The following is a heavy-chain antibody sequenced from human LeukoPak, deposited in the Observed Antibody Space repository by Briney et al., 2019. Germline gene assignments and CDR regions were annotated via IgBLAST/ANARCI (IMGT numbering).Heavy chain of an antibody. J-gene: IGHJ2*01. CDR2: IYNSENT. CDR1: GGSVSSYY. D-gene: IGHD6-19*01. V-gene: IGHV4-4*09. CDR3: ARFHSGPSGWYVLWYFDL. Sequence: SETLSLTCTVSGGSVSSYYWSWIRQPPGKGLEWIGYIYNSENTKYNSSLESRVTISVDTSKNQFFLKLSSVTAADTAVYYCARFHSGPSGWYVLWYFDLWGRGTLVAVSS.